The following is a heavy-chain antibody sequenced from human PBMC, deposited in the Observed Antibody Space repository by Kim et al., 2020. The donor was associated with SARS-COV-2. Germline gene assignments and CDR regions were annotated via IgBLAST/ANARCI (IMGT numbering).Heavy chain of an antibody. D-gene: IGHD2-15*01. J-gene: IGHJ1*01. CDR3: ARALSENALVV. Sequence: GGSLRLSCVASGFTFTNFGMNWVRRAPGRGLEWVASIWYDGSKQYYADSVKGRFTISRDDSRKTMYLQMNSLRAEDTAVYYCARALSENALVVWGHGT. V-gene: IGHV3-33*01. CDR2: IWYDGSKQ. CDR1: GFTFTNFG.